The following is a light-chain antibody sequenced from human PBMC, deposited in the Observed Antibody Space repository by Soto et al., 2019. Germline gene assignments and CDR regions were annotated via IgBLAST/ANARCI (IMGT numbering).Light chain of an antibody. CDR3: SSYACSDNLA. CDR2: EVS. J-gene: IGLJ2*01. CDR1: SSDIGGYNY. V-gene: IGLV2-8*01. Sequence: QSALTQPPSASGSPGQSVTISCTGTSSDIGGYNYVAWYQQHPGKAPKLIIYEVSNRPAGFLDRFSGSNSGNTYYLNVSGIYTEDEDESYCSSYACSDNLALGGGTKVTVL.